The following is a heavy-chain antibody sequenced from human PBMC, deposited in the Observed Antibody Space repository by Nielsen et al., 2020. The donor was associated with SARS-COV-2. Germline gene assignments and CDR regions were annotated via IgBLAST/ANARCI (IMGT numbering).Heavy chain of an antibody. J-gene: IGHJ3*02. CDR2: ISASGGGT. D-gene: IGHD3-10*01. V-gene: IGHV3-23*01. CDR3: AKDDVVRGDAFDI. Sequence: GESLKISCAASGFTFSSYAMAWVRRAPGRGLQWVTAISASGGGTYYTDSVKGRFSISRDNSKNTLYLQMHSLRVEDTAVYYCAKDDVVRGDAFDIWGPGTMVTVSS. CDR1: GFTFSSYA.